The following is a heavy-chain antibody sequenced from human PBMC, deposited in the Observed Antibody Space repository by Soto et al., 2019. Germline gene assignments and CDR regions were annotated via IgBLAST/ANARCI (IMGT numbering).Heavy chain of an antibody. CDR2: ISSNSAYI. V-gene: IGHV3-21*01. J-gene: IGHJ5*02. CDR3: TRDASRDSSARGWLDP. Sequence: GGSLRLSCAASGFTFRSFTMNWVRQAPGKGLEWVSTISSNSAYIYYTDALRGRFTISRDNAKNSLHLQMNSLRAEDTAVYYCTRDASRDSSARGWLDPSGPGTLVTVSS. D-gene: IGHD6-13*01. CDR1: GFTFRSFT.